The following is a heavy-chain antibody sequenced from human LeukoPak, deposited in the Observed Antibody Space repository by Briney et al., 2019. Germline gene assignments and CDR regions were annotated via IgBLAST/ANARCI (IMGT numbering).Heavy chain of an antibody. D-gene: IGHD1-26*01. CDR2: IYYSGST. CDR3: ARGHIVGATEALDY. Sequence: SETLSLTCIVSGGSISSSSYYWGWIRQPPGKGLEWIGSIYYSGSTYYNPSLKSRVTISVDTSKNQFSLKLSSVTAADTAVYYCARGHIVGATEALDYWGQGTLVTVSS. CDR1: GGSISSSSYY. J-gene: IGHJ4*02. V-gene: IGHV4-39*07.